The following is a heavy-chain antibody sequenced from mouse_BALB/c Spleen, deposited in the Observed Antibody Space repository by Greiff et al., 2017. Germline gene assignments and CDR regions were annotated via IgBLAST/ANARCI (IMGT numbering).Heavy chain of an antibody. D-gene: IGHD2-4*01. CDR3: ARQDDYGRVDYFDY. CDR1: GFTFSSYA. V-gene: IGHV5-9-3*01. CDR2: ISSGGSYT. Sequence: EVQLVESGGGLVKPGGSLKLPCAASGFTFSSYAMSWVRQTPEKRLEWVATISSGGSYTYYPDSVKGRFTISRDNAKNTLYLQMSSLRSEDTAMYYCARQDDYGRVDYFDYWGQGTTLTVSS. J-gene: IGHJ2*01.